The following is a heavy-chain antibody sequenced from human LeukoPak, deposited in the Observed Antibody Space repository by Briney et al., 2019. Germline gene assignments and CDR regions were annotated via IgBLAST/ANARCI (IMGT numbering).Heavy chain of an antibody. Sequence: GGSLRLSCAASGFTFSTYWMSWVRQAPGKGLEWVANIKEDGSEEYYVESLKGRFTISRDNAKNSLYLQMNSLRAEDTAVYYCVRLPTGSGREAFDIWGQGTMVTVSS. CDR1: GFTFSTYW. J-gene: IGHJ3*02. CDR2: IKEDGSEE. CDR3: VRLPTGSGREAFDI. V-gene: IGHV3-7*03. D-gene: IGHD3-10*01.